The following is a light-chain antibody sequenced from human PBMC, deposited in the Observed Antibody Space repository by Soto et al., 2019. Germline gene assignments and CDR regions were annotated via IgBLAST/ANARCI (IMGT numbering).Light chain of an antibody. CDR3: QTWGTGIGV. CDR2: INTDGSH. J-gene: IGLJ3*02. CDR1: SGHSSYA. Sequence: QSVLTQSPSASASLGASVKLTCTLSSGHSSYAIAWHQQQPEKGPRYLMKINTDGSHIKGDGIPDRFSGSSSGAERYLTISSLQSEDEADYYCQTWGTGIGVFGGGTKVTVL. V-gene: IGLV4-69*01.